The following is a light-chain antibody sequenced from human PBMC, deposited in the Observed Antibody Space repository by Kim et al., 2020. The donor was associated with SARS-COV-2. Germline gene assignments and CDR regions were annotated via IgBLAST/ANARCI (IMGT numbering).Light chain of an antibody. J-gene: IGKJ2*01. CDR3: QQYYTPPYT. V-gene: IGKV4-1*01. CDR1: QSLLYSSSNKNY. CDR2: WAS. Sequence: DIVMTQSPDSLAVSLGERATINCKSSQSLLYSSSNKNYLAWFQQKPGQPPKLLIYWASTRKSGVPDRFSGSGSGTDFTLTISSLQAEDVAVYYCQQYYTPPYTFGQGTKLEI.